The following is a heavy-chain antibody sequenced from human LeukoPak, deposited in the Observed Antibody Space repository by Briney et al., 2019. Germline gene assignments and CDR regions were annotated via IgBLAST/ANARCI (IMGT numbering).Heavy chain of an antibody. D-gene: IGHD3-22*01. CDR3: AREYYYDSSGYYQNWFDP. J-gene: IGHJ5*02. V-gene: IGHV4-39*02. Sequence: PSETLSLTCTVSGGSISSSSYYWGWIRQPPGKGLEWIGSIYYSGSTYYNPSLKSRVTISVETSKNHFSLKLSSMTAADTAVYYCAREYYYDSSGYYQNWFDPWGQGTLVTVSS. CDR2: IYYSGST. CDR1: GGSISSSSYY.